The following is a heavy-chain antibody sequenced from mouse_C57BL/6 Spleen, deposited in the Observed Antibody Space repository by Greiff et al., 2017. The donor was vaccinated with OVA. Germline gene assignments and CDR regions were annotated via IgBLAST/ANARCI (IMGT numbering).Heavy chain of an antibody. CDR2: IYPGSGNT. V-gene: IGHV1-76*01. CDR3: ARKEGTVHAMDY. D-gene: IGHD2-14*01. Sequence: VQLQQSGAELVRPGASVKLSCKASGYTFTDYYINWVKQRPGQGLEWIARIYPGSGNTYYNEKFKGKATLTAEKSSSTAYMQLSSLTSEDSAVYFCARKEGTVHAMDYWGQGTSVTVSS. J-gene: IGHJ4*01. CDR1: GYTFTDYY.